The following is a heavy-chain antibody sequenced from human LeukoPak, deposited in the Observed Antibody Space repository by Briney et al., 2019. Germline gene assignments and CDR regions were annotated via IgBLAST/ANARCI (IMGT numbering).Heavy chain of an antibody. J-gene: IGHJ6*03. V-gene: IGHV4-34*01. CDR3: ARAPGWFGEFATYYYYYYMDV. Sequence: SETLSLTCAVYGGSFSGYYWSWIRQPPGKGLEWIGEINHSGSTNYNPSLKSRVTMSVDTSKNQFSLKLSSVTAADTAVYYCARAPGWFGEFATYYYYYYMDVWGKGTTVTVSS. D-gene: IGHD3-10*01. CDR2: INHSGST. CDR1: GGSFSGYY.